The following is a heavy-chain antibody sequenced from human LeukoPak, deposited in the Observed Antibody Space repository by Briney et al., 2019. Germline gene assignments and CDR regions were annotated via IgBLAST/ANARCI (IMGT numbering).Heavy chain of an antibody. Sequence: SETLSLTCTVSGGSISSYYWSWIRQPPGKGLEWIGYIYYSGSTNYNPSLKSRVTISVDTSKNQFSLKLSSVTAADTAVYYCARVGDYLDAFDIWGQGTMVTVSS. D-gene: IGHD4-17*01. V-gene: IGHV4-59*01. CDR1: GGSISSYY. J-gene: IGHJ3*02. CDR2: IYYSGST. CDR3: ARVGDYLDAFDI.